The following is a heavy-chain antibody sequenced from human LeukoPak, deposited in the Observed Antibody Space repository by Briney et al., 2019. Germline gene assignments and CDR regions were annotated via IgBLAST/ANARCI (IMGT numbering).Heavy chain of an antibody. CDR2: INPSGGST. CDR1: GYTFTSYY. D-gene: IGHD1-26*01. Sequence: ASVKVSCKASGYTFTSYYMHWVRQAPGQGLEWMGIINPSGGSTSYAQKFQGRVTMTRDMSTSTVYMELSSLRSEDTAFYHCARVKGEGAHFDYWGQGTLVTVSS. J-gene: IGHJ4*02. V-gene: IGHV1-46*01. CDR3: ARVKGEGAHFDY.